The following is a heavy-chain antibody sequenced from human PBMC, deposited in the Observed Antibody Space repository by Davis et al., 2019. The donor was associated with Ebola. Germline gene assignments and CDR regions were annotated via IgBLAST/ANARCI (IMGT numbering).Heavy chain of an antibody. V-gene: IGHV4-59*01. Sequence: SETLSLTCTVSGGSISSYYWSWIRQHPGKGLEWIAYIFNSGTTNYNPSLKGRVTMSLDMSKNQFSLKLNFVTAADTAVYYCARERGFDSSGYYSNWFDPWGQGALVTVSS. CDR1: GGSISSYY. CDR2: IFNSGTT. D-gene: IGHD3-22*01. J-gene: IGHJ5*02. CDR3: ARERGFDSSGYYSNWFDP.